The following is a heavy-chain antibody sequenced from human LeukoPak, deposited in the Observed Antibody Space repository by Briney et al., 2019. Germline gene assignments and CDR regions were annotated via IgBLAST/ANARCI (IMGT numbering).Heavy chain of an antibody. D-gene: IGHD3-3*01. V-gene: IGHV3-23*01. Sequence: GGSLRLSCAASGFTFSSYAMSWVRQARGKGREWVSAFSDSGVPIFYAVSVKGRFPFSRENSNNTLYLKKNSLRSGDRAGLFWATSYDFWSGYMYYLDYWGQGTLVTVYS. J-gene: IGHJ4*02. CDR2: FSDSGVPI. CDR1: GFTFSSYA. CDR3: ATSYDFWSGYMYYLDY.